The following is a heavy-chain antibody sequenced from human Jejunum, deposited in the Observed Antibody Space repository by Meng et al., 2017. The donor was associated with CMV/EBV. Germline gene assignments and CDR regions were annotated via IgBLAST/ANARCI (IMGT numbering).Heavy chain of an antibody. V-gene: IGHV3-73*01. D-gene: IGHD2-15*01. CDR2: IRSKANNYAT. CDR3: SSSCSGATCYDYYGMDV. Sequence: RGSAVNWVRKASGKGLEWVGRIRSKANNYATAYAASVKGRFTFSRDDSENTAYLQMNSLKTEDTAVYYCSSSCSGATCYDYYGMDVWGQGTTVTVSS. CDR1: RGSA. J-gene: IGHJ6*02.